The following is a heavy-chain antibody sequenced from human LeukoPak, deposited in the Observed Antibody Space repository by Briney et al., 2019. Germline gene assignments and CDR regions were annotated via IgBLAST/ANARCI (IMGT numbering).Heavy chain of an antibody. Sequence: SETLSLTCTLSGGSISSYYWSWIRQPPGEGLEWIGYIYTSVSTNYNPSLKSRVTISVDTSQNQFSLRRSSVTAAHTPVYYCARVPYTTSRFDPWGQGTLVTVSS. D-gene: IGHD6-6*01. CDR1: GGSISSYY. J-gene: IGHJ5*02. V-gene: IGHV4-4*09. CDR3: ARVPYTTSRFDP. CDR2: IYTSVST.